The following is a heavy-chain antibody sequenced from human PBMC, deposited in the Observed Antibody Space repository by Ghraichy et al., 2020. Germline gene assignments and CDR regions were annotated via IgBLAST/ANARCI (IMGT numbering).Heavy chain of an antibody. V-gene: IGHV3-74*01. CDR2: INSDGSAT. J-gene: IGHJ4*02. Sequence: GGSLRLSCAASGFTFSSYWMYWVRQAPGKGLVWVSRINSDGSATSYADSVKGRFTISRDNAKNTLYLQMNSLRAEDTAVYYCARVAYDSSDYTPDYWGQGTLVTVSS. CDR3: ARVAYDSSDYTPDY. D-gene: IGHD3-22*01. CDR1: GFTFSSYW.